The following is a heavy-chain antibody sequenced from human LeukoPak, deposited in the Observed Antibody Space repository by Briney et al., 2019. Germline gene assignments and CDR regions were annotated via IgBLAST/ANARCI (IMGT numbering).Heavy chain of an antibody. CDR1: GGSISSGGYY. CDR2: IYYSGST. V-gene: IGHV4-31*03. CDR3: ASDVGYRRAQWFDP. D-gene: IGHD5-24*01. J-gene: IGHJ5*02. Sequence: SETLSLTCTVSGGSISSGGYYWSWIRQHPGKGLEWIGYIYYSGSTYYNPSLKSRVTISVDTSKNQFSLKLSSVTAADTAVYYYASDVGYRRAQWFDPWGQGTLVTVSS.